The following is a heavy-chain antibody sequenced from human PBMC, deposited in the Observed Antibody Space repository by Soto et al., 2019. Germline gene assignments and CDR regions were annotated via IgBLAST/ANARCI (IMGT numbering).Heavy chain of an antibody. CDR3: ALGGSGWCSPFDY. CDR1: GFTFSSYA. V-gene: IGHV3-23*01. Sequence: EVQLLESGGGLVQPGGSLRLSCAASGFTFSSYAMSWVRQAPGKGLEWVSAISGSGGSTYYADSVKGRFTISRDNSKNTLYLQMNSLRAEDTAVYYCALGGSGWCSPFDYWGQGTLVTVSS. J-gene: IGHJ4*02. D-gene: IGHD6-19*01. CDR2: ISGSGGST.